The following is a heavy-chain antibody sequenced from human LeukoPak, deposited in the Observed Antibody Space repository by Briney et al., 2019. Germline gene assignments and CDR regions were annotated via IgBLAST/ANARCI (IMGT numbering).Heavy chain of an antibody. CDR2: IIPIFGTA. V-gene: IGHV1-69*13. J-gene: IGHJ4*02. CDR1: GGTFSSYA. D-gene: IGHD3-22*01. CDR3: ARDLGYYYDSSGYCLDY. Sequence: GASVKVSCKASGGTFSSYAISWVRQAPGQGLEWMGGIIPIFGTANYAQKFQGRVTITADESTSTAYMELSSLRSEDTAVYYCARDLGYYYDSSGYCLDYWGQGTLVTVSS.